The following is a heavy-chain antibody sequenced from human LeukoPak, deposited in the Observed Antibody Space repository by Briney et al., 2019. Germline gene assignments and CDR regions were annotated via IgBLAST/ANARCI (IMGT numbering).Heavy chain of an antibody. Sequence: SVKVSCKASGGTSNRYGFSWVRQAPGQGLEWMGGIIPLFDVANYAQKLQDRVTITADESTSTVYMELSSLRSDDTAVYFCAKWEGDPQFFDSWGQGTLVTVSS. CDR2: IIPLFDVA. D-gene: IGHD1-26*01. CDR1: GGTSNRYG. J-gene: IGHJ5*01. V-gene: IGHV1-69*13. CDR3: AKWEGDPQFFDS.